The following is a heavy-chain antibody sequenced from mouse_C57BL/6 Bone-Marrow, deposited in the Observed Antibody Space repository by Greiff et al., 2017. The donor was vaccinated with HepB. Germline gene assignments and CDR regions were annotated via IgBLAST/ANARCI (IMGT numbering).Heavy chain of an antibody. Sequence: QVQLQQPGAELVKPGASVKLSCKASGYTFTSYWMHWVKQRPGQGLEWIGMIHPNSGSTNYNEKFKSKATLTVEKSSSTAYMQLSSLTSEDSAVYYCAREDYGSSYYFDYWGQGTTLTVSS. CDR3: AREDYGSSYYFDY. J-gene: IGHJ2*01. CDR2: IHPNSGST. CDR1: GYTFTSYW. D-gene: IGHD1-1*01. V-gene: IGHV1-64*01.